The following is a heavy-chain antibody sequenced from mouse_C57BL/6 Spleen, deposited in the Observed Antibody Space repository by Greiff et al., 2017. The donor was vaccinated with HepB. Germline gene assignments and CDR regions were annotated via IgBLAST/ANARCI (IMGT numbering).Heavy chain of an antibody. CDR2: IDPSDSET. Sequence: QVQLQQPGAELVRPGSSVKLSCKASGYTFTSYWMHWVKQRPIQGLEWIGNIDPSDSETHYNQKFKDKATLTVDKSSSTAYMQLSSLTSEDSAVYYCARSDGYVSWFAYWGQGTLVTVSA. D-gene: IGHD2-3*01. CDR3: ARSDGYVSWFAY. CDR1: GYTFTSYW. J-gene: IGHJ3*01. V-gene: IGHV1-52*01.